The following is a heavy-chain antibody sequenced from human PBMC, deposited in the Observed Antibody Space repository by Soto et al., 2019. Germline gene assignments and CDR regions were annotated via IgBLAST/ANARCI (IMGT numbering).Heavy chain of an antibody. Sequence: PGGSLRLSCAASGFTFSGYSMHWVRQAPGKGLEWVAVISYDGSNKYYADSVKGRFTISRDNSKNTLYLQMNSLRAEDTSVYYCAKARVDSSSWFGNYFDYWGQGTLVTVSS. V-gene: IGHV3-30*18. CDR1: GFTFSGYS. D-gene: IGHD6-13*01. J-gene: IGHJ4*02. CDR3: AKARVDSSSWFGNYFDY. CDR2: ISYDGSNK.